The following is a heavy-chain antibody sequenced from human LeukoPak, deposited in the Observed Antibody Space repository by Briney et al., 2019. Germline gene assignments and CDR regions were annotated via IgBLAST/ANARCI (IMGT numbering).Heavy chain of an antibody. CDR2: ISHHAIHK. CDR1: GFTFNNYA. D-gene: IGHD3-10*01. CDR3: TKDWSGTVQGSFGMDV. V-gene: IGHV3-30*04. J-gene: IGHJ6*02. Sequence: GGSLRLSCAGSGFTFNNYAVHWVRQAPGQGLEWVAVISHHAIHKYYADSVKGRFTISRDSSKNTVSLQMNSLRGEDTAVYYCTKDWSGTVQGSFGMDVWGQGTTVTVSS.